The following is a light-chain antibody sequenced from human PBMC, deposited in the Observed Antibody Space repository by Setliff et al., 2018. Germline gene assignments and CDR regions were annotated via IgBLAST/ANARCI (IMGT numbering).Light chain of an antibody. Sequence: QSALAQPASVSGSPGQSITISCTGTSSDVGDYNYVSWYQQHPGKAPKLMIYDVSNRPSGVSNRFSGSKAVNTASLTIAGLQAEDEADYYCSSYTSSSTLVFGGGTKVTVL. V-gene: IGLV2-14*03. CDR3: SSYTSSSTLV. CDR1: SSDVGDYNY. J-gene: IGLJ2*01. CDR2: DVS.